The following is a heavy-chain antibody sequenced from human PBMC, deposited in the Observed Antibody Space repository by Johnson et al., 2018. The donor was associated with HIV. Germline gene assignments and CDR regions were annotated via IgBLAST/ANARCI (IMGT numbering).Heavy chain of an antibody. CDR2: ISYDGSNK. D-gene: IGHD6-13*01. CDR1: GFTFSSYA. CDR3: ARDGGIATALDI. Sequence: QVQLVESGGGLVQPGGSLRLSCAASGFTFSSYAMSWVRQAPGKGLEWVAVISYDGSNKYYADSVKGRFTISRDNSKNTLYLQMNSLRSEDTAVYYCARDGGIATALDIWGQGTMVTVS. V-gene: IGHV3-30*04. J-gene: IGHJ3*02.